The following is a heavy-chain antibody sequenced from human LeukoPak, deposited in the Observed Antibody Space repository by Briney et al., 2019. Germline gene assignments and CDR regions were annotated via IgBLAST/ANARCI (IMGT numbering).Heavy chain of an antibody. CDR3: GRDRHWNQGNFDY. CDR2: INPNNGGT. J-gene: IGHJ4*02. Sequence: ASVKVSCKAFGYTITGYYIHWVRQAPGQGLEWMGWINPNNGGTNSAQKFQGRVTMTRDTSIGTAYMELNRLTYDDTAVYYCGRDRHWNQGNFDYWGQGTLVTVSA. CDR1: GYTITGYY. V-gene: IGHV1-2*02. D-gene: IGHD1-1*01.